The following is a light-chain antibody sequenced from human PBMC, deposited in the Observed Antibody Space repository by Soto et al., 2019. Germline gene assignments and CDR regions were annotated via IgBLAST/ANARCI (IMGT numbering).Light chain of an antibody. V-gene: IGLV2-14*01. CDR1: ISDVGGYNY. CDR2: EVS. CDR3: SSYTSLLGV. Sequence: QSVITQPSSCSGSPGQSITISCTGTISDVGGYNYVSWYQQHPGKAPKLMIYEVSNRPSGVSNRFSGSKSGNTASLTISGLQAEDEADYYCSSYTSLLGVFGTGTKVTVL. J-gene: IGLJ1*01.